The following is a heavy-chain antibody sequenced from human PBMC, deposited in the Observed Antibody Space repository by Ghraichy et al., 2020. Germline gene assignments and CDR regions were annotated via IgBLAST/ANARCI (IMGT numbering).Heavy chain of an antibody. CDR2: IRYDGSNK. J-gene: IGHJ5*02. D-gene: IGHD5-18*01. V-gene: IGHV3-30*02. CDR3: VRDGTAMVSLQWFDP. Sequence: GGSLRLSCAASGFTFSSYGMHWVRQAPGKGLEWVAFIRYDGSNKYYADSVKGRFTISRDNSKNTLYLQMNSLRAEDTAVYYCVRDGTAMVSLQWFDPWGQGTLVTVSS. CDR1: GFTFSSYG.